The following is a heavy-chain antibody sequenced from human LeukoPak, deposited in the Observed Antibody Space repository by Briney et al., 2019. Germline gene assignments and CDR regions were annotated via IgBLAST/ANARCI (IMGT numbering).Heavy chain of an antibody. CDR1: GGSFSGYY. CDR3: ARPVRYYGSGSYYKGSWPPNDAFDI. Sequence: SETLSLTCAVYGGSFSGYYWSWIRQPPGKGLKWIGEINHSGSTNYNPSLKSRVTISVDTSKNQFSLKLSSVTAADTAVYYCARPVRYYGSGSYYKGSWPPNDAFDIWGQGTMVTVSS. D-gene: IGHD3-10*01. CDR2: INHSGST. V-gene: IGHV4-34*01. J-gene: IGHJ3*02.